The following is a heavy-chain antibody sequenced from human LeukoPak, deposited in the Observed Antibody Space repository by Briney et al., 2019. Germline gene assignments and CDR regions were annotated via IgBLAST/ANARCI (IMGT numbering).Heavy chain of an antibody. CDR2: INPGGSST. Sequence: ASVKVSCKASVYTFSSYYMHWVRQAPGQGLEWVGLINPGGSSTNYAQKFQGRVTLTRDTSTSTVYMELSSLRSEDTAVYYCARYVGYCSATPCRGNWFDPWGQGTLVTVSS. D-gene: IGHD2-15*01. CDR1: VYTFSSYY. CDR3: ARYVGYCSATPCRGNWFDP. V-gene: IGHV1-46*01. J-gene: IGHJ5*02.